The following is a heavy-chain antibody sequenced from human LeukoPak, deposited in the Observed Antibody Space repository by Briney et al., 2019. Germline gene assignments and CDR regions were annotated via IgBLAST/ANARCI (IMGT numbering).Heavy chain of an antibody. J-gene: IGHJ4*02. Sequence: SETLSLTCTVSDDSISDYYRGWIRQPPGKGLEWIGYFHNSGTSTYNPSLKSRVTISADTSKNQFSLKLSSVTAADTAVYYCARVRRGYSYLFDYWGQGTLVTVSS. CDR3: ARVRRGYSYLFDY. CDR1: DDSISDYY. V-gene: IGHV4-59*08. CDR2: FHNSGTS. D-gene: IGHD5-18*01.